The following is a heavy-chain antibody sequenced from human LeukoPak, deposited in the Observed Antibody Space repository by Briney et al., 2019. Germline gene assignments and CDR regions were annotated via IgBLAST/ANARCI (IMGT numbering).Heavy chain of an antibody. CDR3: AKDLEAVAGTIVNDY. D-gene: IGHD6-19*01. V-gene: IGHV3-23*01. CDR2: IGASGGTT. CDR1: GFTFSKYA. J-gene: IGHJ4*02. Sequence: GGSLRLSCTVYGFTFSKYAMNWVRQGPGKGLEWVSGIGASGGTTYYADYVQGRFTISRDNSKNTLSLQVNSLRAEDTGVYFCAKDLEAVAGTIVNDYWGQGTLVTVSS.